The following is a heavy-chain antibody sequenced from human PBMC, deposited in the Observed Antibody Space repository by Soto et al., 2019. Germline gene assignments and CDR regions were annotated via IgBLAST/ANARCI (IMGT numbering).Heavy chain of an antibody. J-gene: IGHJ4*02. Sequence: GGSLRLSCAASGFTFNTYWMHWFRQDQGKGLVWVSRIDAAGSTTGYADSVKDRFTISRDNGRKMLYLQLSGLRAEDTAVYYCARWFTYGNFDYFDYWGQGTQVTVSS. D-gene: IGHD3-10*01. CDR1: GFTFNTYW. CDR3: ARWFTYGNFDYFDY. V-gene: IGHV3-74*01. CDR2: IDAAGSTT.